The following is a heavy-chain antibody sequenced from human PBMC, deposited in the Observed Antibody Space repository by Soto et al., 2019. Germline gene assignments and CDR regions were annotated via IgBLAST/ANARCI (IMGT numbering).Heavy chain of an antibody. D-gene: IGHD5-12*01. CDR1: GVTFNRQD. CDR3: ATSEGRDGYSFDY. CDR2: IIPMFGTP. J-gene: IGHJ4*02. V-gene: IGHV1-69*13. Sequence: SVNVSCKAPGVTFNRQDMRWVRQAPGQGLEWMGGIIPMFGTPHYAEKFQDRVTITAXXXXGXAXLXLXXXTSEXTAVYYCATSEGRDGYSFDYWGPGTLVTAPQ.